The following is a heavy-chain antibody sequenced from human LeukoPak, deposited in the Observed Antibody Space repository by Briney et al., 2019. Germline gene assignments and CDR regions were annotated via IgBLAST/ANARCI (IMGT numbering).Heavy chain of an antibody. CDR2: IYHSGTT. CDR1: GGLISTYY. CDR3: ARQKYYYGANHWYFYL. J-gene: IGHJ2*01. Sequence: SETLSLTCTVSGGLISTYYWLWIRQPPGKGLDWIAYIYHSGTTNYNPYLKSRVTISEDTSNNHVSLNLTSATAADTAVYYCARQKYYYGANHWYFYLWGRGTLVTVSS. V-gene: IGHV4-59*08. D-gene: IGHD4/OR15-4a*01.